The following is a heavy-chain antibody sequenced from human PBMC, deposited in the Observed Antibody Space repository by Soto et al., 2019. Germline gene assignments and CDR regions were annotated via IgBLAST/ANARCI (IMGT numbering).Heavy chain of an antibody. CDR3: ASHGKGYDILTGYDY. V-gene: IGHV3-23*01. Sequence: PGGSLRLSCAASGFTFSSYAMSWVRQAPGKGLEWVSAISGSGGSTYYADSVKGRFTTSRDNSKNTLYLQMNGLRAEDTAVYYCASHGKGYDILTGYDYWGQGTLVTVSS. CDR2: ISGSGGST. J-gene: IGHJ4*02. CDR1: GFTFSSYA. D-gene: IGHD3-9*01.